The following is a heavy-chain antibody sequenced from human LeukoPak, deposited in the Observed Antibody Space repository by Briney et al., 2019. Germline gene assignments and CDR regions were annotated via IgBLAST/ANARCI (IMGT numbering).Heavy chain of an antibody. V-gene: IGHV4-59*01. D-gene: IGHD5-18*01. Sequence: SETLSLTCTVSGGSISSYYWSWIRQPPGKGLEWIGYIYYSGSTNYNPSLKSRVTISVDTSKNQFSLTLSSVTAADTAVYYCARAAGGYSYGYVYYYYMDVWGKGTTVTVSS. J-gene: IGHJ6*03. CDR3: ARAAGGYSYGYVYYYYMDV. CDR1: GGSISSYY. CDR2: IYYSGST.